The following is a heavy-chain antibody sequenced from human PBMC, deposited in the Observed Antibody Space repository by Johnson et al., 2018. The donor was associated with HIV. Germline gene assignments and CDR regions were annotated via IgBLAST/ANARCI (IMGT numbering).Heavy chain of an antibody. CDR3: ARGFLAVAAVWGRGRTHEGTHDAFDI. V-gene: IGHV3-30-3*01. CDR1: GFTFSSYA. D-gene: IGHD6-19*01. J-gene: IGHJ3*02. Sequence: VQLVESGGGVVQPGRSLRLSCAASGFTFSSYAMHWVRQAPGKGLAWVAVISYDGSNKYYADSVKGRFTISRDNSTNTLYLPMKSLRAADTAVYYCARGFLAVAAVWGRGRTHEGTHDAFDIWGQGTMVTVSS. CDR2: ISYDGSNK.